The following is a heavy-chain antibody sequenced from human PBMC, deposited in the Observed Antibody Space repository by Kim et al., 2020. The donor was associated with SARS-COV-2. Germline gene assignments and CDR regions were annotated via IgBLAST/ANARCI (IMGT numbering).Heavy chain of an antibody. CDR2: INEDGHDK. Sequence: GGSLRLSFAASGFTFSRFWMSWVRQAPGKGLEWVANINEDGHDKYYVDAVKGRFTISRDNAKNSLYLQMNSLRAEDTAVYYCARDATRGGNNDCWGQGTL. V-gene: IGHV3-7*03. J-gene: IGHJ4*02. D-gene: IGHD2-15*01. CDR3: ARDATRGGNNDC. CDR1: GFTFSRFW.